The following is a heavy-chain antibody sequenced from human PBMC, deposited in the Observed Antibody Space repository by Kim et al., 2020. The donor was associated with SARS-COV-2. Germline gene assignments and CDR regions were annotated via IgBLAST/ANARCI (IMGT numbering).Heavy chain of an antibody. V-gene: IGHV4-39*07. CDR3: AIDYYASGTHSWFAP. CDR2: ISYSGST. D-gene: IGHD3-10*01. CDR1: GGSFSSTTYY. Sequence: SETLSLTCTVSGGSFSSTTYYWGWIRQPPGQGLDWFGSISYSGSTLSNPSLKRRVTISADTSKNRFSLKLSSVTAAHTSVNYCAIDYYASGTHSWFAPSG. J-gene: IGHJ5*02.